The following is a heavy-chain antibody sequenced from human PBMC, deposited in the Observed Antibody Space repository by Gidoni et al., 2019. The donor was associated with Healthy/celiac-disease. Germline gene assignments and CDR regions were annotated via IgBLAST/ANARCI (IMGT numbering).Heavy chain of an antibody. CDR2: ISYDGSNK. J-gene: IGHJ6*02. D-gene: IGHD2-21*02. CDR1: GFTFSSYA. V-gene: IGHV3-30-3*01. Sequence: QVQLVESGGGVVQPGRSLRLSCAASGFTFSSYAMHWVRQAPGKGLEWVAVISYDGSNKSYADSVKGRFTISRDNSKNTLYLQMNSLRAEDTAVYYCARVRYNSYTAILPFYYYYGMDVWGQGTTVTVSS. CDR3: ARVRYNSYTAILPFYYYYGMDV.